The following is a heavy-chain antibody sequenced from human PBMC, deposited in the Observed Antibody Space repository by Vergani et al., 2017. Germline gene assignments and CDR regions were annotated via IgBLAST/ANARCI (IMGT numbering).Heavy chain of an antibody. Sequence: EVQLLESGGGSVQPGGSLRLSCAASGFTFDDYTMHWVRQAPGKGLECVSLISWDGIITYYADSVKGRFTISRDNSKNSLYLQMNSLRTEDTALYYCAKVLTIGYCSGGSCYGLDVWGQGTTVTVSS. V-gene: IGHV3-43*01. CDR3: AKVLTIGYCSGGSCYGLDV. J-gene: IGHJ6*02. D-gene: IGHD2-15*01. CDR2: ISWDGIIT. CDR1: GFTFDDYT.